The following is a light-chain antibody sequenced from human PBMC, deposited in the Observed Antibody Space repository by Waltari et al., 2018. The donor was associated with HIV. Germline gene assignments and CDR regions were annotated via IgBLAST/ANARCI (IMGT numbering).Light chain of an antibody. J-gene: IGKJ2*03. Sequence: DIKMTQSPSTLSASAGDRVTHTCRASQRISSWLAWYQQKPGKAPKLLIYKASSLESGVPSRFSGSGSGTEFTLTISSLQPDDFATYYCQQYNSYSEYSFGQGTKLEIK. CDR3: QQYNSYSEYS. CDR2: KAS. CDR1: QRISSW. V-gene: IGKV1-5*03.